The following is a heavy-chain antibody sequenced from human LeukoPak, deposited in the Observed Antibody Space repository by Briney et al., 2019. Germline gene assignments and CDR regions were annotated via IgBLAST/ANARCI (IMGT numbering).Heavy chain of an antibody. Sequence: GGSLRLSCAASGFTVSNNYMSWVRQAPGKGLEWVSVIYSGGSTYYADSVKGRFTISRDSSKNTLYLQMNSLRAEDTAVYYCARGGTAMDYYFDYWGQGTLVTVSS. J-gene: IGHJ4*02. D-gene: IGHD5-18*01. CDR1: GFTVSNNY. CDR3: ARGGTAMDYYFDY. V-gene: IGHV3-53*01. CDR2: IYSGGST.